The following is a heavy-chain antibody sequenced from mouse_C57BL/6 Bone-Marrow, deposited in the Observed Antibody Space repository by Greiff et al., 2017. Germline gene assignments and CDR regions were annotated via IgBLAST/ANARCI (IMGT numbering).Heavy chain of an antibody. V-gene: IGHV1-82*01. CDR3: ARSGPITTACAMDF. CDR1: GYAFSSSW. D-gene: IGHD1-2*01. CDR2: IYPGDGDT. J-gene: IGHJ4*01. Sequence: VQLQQSGPGLVKPGASVTISCTASGYAFSSSWMNWVKQRPGKGLEWMGRIYPGDGDTNYNGKFKGEGTLTTDKSSNTAYMQLSSLTSEDSAVYCCARSGPITTACAMDFWGQGTSVTVSS.